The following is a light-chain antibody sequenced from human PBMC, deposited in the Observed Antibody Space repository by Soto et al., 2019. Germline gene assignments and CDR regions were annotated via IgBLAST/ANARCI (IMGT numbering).Light chain of an antibody. V-gene: IGLV1-40*01. J-gene: IGLJ3*02. CDR1: SSNIGAGYD. Sequence: QSVLTQPPSVSGAPGQSVTISCTGSSSNIGAGYDVHWYQQLPGTAPKLLIYGNSNRPSGVPDRFSGSKSGTSASLAITGLQAEDEADYYCQSYDSSLSGWMFGGGTKVTVL. CDR3: QSYDSSLSGWM. CDR2: GNS.